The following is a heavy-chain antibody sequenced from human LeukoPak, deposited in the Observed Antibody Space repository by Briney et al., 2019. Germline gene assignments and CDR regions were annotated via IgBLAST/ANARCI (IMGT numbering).Heavy chain of an antibody. CDR3: ARDLEPGSGWYYFDY. J-gene: IGHJ4*02. Sequence: GGSLRLSCAASGFTFSSYSMNWVRQAPGKGLECVSSIGSSSSYIHYADSVKGRFTISRDNAKNSLFLQMTSLRAEDTAVYYCARDLEPGSGWYYFDYWGQGTLVTVSS. V-gene: IGHV3-21*01. CDR1: GFTFSSYS. D-gene: IGHD6-19*01. CDR2: IGSSSSYI.